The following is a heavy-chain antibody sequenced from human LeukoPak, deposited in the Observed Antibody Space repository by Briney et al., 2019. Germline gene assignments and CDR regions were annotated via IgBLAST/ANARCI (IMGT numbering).Heavy chain of an antibody. CDR3: ARHPNWNPNPLTYYYMDV. J-gene: IGHJ6*03. D-gene: IGHD1-1*01. CDR2: IYQSGPT. V-gene: IGHV4-38-2*02. CDR1: GYSISSGYY. Sequence: SETLSLTCTVSGYSISSGYYWGWIRQPPGKGLEWIGSIYQSGPTFYNPSLKSRVTISVDTSKNQFSLKLSAVTAADTAVYYCARHPNWNPNPLTYYYMDVWGKGTTVTVSS.